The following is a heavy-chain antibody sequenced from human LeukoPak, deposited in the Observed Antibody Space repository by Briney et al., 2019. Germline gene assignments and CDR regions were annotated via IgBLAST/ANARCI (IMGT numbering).Heavy chain of an antibody. V-gene: IGHV3-43*02. CDR1: GFTFDDYA. Sequence: GGSLRLSCAASGFTFDDYAMHWVRQAPGKGLEWVSLVCGDGGSTYYADSVKGRFAISRDNSKNSLYLQMNSLRTEDTALYYCAKEGRGYSYDPYYYYYGMDVWGQGTTVTVSS. J-gene: IGHJ6*02. CDR2: VCGDGGST. D-gene: IGHD5-18*01. CDR3: AKEGRGYSYDPYYYYYGMDV.